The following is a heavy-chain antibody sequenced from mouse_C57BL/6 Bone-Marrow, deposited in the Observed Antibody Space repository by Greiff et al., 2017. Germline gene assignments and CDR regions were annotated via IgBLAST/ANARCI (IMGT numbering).Heavy chain of an antibody. CDR2: IVPANGNT. CDR3: ASPIYYCSSQFAY. V-gene: IGHV14-3*01. D-gene: IGHD1-1*01. CDR1: GFNIKNTY. J-gene: IGHJ3*01. Sequence: VQLQQSVAELVRPGASVKLSCTASGFNIKNTYMHWVKQRPEQGLEWIGRIVPANGNTKYAPKFQGKATITADTSSNTAYLQLSSLTSEDTAIYYGASPIYYCSSQFAYWCQGHLVTVSA.